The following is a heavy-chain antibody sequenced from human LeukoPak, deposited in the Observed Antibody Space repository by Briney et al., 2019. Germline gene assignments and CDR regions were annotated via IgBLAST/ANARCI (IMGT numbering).Heavy chain of an antibody. CDR2: INTNTGNP. J-gene: IGHJ4*02. V-gene: IGHV7-4-1*02. CDR3: ARDPNHYYDSSAYYGDY. D-gene: IGHD3-22*01. Sequence: ASVTVSCTASGYTFTNYAMNWVRQAPGQGLEWMGWINTNTGNPTYAQGFTGRFVFSLDTSVSTAYLQISSLKAEDTAVYYCARDPNHYYDSSAYYGDYWGQGTLVTVSS. CDR1: GYTFTNYA.